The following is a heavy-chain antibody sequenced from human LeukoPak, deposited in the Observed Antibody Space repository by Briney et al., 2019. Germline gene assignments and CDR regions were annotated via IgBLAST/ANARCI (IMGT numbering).Heavy chain of an antibody. V-gene: IGHV4-4*07. J-gene: IGHJ6*03. CDR3: ARIIPERAALGYYYYMDV. Sequence: SETLSLTCTVSGGSISSYYWSWIRQPAGKGLEWIGRIYTSGSTNYNPSLKSRVTMSVDTSKNQFSLKLSSVTAADTAVYYCARIIPERAALGYYYYMDVWGKGTTVTISS. D-gene: IGHD3-16*01. CDR2: IYTSGST. CDR1: GGSISSYY.